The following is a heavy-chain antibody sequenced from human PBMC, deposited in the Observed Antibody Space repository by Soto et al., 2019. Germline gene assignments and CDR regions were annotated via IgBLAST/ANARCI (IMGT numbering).Heavy chain of an antibody. Sequence: GASVKVSCKASGYTFTSYAMHWVRQAPGQRLEWMGWINAGNGNTKYSQKFQGRVTITRDTSASTAYMELSSLRSEDTAVYYCARAPLEHYYYYGMDVWGQGTTVTVSS. CDR2: INAGNGNT. CDR1: GYTFTSYA. CDR3: ARAPLEHYYYYGMDV. V-gene: IGHV1-3*01. D-gene: IGHD1-1*01. J-gene: IGHJ6*02.